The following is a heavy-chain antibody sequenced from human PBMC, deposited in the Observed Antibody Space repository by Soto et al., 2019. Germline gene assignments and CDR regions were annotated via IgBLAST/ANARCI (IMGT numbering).Heavy chain of an antibody. D-gene: IGHD3-22*01. V-gene: IGHV1-69*01. Sequence: QVQLVQSVAEVKKPGSSVKVSCKASGGTFSSYAISWVRQAPGQGLEWMGGIIPIFGTANYAQKFKGRVTITADESTSTAYMEMSSMRSEDKAVYYCARDTTRIVVVMSGGYYYYGMDVWGQGTTVTVSS. CDR2: IIPIFGTA. CDR3: ARDTTRIVVVMSGGYYYYGMDV. CDR1: GGTFSSYA. J-gene: IGHJ6*02.